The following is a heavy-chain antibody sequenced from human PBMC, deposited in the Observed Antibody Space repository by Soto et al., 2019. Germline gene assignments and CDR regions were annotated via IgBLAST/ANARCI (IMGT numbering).Heavy chain of an antibody. CDR3: AREGGSYDSGGYLIRGAFDI. Sequence: PSETLSLTCSVSCDSIRRIDYYWTWIRQHPEKGLEWIGNIYFRGNTYYSPSLESRLTISVDTSKNQFSLKLTSVTAADTAVYYCAREGGSYDSGGYLIRGAFDIWGQGTMVTVSS. V-gene: IGHV4-31*03. CDR1: CDSIRRIDYY. J-gene: IGHJ3*02. CDR2: IYFRGNT. D-gene: IGHD3-22*01.